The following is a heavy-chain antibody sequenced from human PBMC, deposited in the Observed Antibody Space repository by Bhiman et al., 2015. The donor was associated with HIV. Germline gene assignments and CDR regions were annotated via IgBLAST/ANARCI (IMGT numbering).Heavy chain of an antibody. V-gene: IGHV3-15*01. CDR2: IKSKTDGGTT. J-gene: IGHJ4*02. Sequence: EVQLMESGGGLVKPGGSLRLSCAASGFTFSNAWMSWVRQAPGKGLEWVGRIKSKTDGGTTDYAAPVKGRFTISRDDSKNTLYLQMNSLKTEDTAVYYCTTSWDQSEGSSGYYRTGVDYWGQGTLVTVSS. D-gene: IGHD3-22*01. CDR1: GFTFSNAW. CDR3: TTSWDQSEGSSGYYRTGVDY.